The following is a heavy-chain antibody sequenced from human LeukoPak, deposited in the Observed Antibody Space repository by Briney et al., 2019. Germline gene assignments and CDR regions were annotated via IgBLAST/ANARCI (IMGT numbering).Heavy chain of an antibody. V-gene: IGHV3-7*01. Sequence: GGSLRLSCAASGFTFSNYWMSWVRQAPGKGLEWVAHINQDGGEEHYMDSVKAQFIISRDNAKNSLSLQMDSLRAEDTAVYYCVRDGGVSGYDLLDYWGQGTLVTVSS. J-gene: IGHJ4*02. CDR2: INQDGGEE. CDR1: GFTFSNYW. D-gene: IGHD5-12*01. CDR3: VRDGGVSGYDLLDY.